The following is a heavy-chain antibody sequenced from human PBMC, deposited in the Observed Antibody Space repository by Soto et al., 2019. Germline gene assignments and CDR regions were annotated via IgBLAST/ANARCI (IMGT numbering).Heavy chain of an antibody. J-gene: IGHJ4*02. CDR3: AGITMVRGVDY. V-gene: IGHV4-31*03. D-gene: IGHD3-10*01. Sequence: QVQLQESGPGLVKPSQTLSLTCTVSGGSISSGGYYWSWIRQHPGKGLEWIGYIYYSGSTYYNPYITSRVTISVDTSKNQFSLKLSSVTAADTALSYCAGITMVRGVDYWGQGTLVTVSS. CDR1: GGSISSGGYY. CDR2: IYYSGST.